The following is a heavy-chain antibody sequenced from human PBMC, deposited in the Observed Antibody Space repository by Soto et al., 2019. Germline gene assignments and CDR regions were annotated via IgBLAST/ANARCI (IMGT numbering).Heavy chain of an antibody. V-gene: IGHV3-23*01. J-gene: IGHJ4*02. CDR3: AKDLLDYDYATALDY. Sequence: EGSLRLSCAASGFTFSSYAMSWVRQAPGKGLEWVSAISGSGGSTYYADSVKGRFTISRDNSKNTLYLQMNSLRAEDTAVYYCAKDLLDYDYATALDYWGQGTLVTVSS. CDR1: GFTFSSYA. D-gene: IGHD3-16*01. CDR2: ISGSGGST.